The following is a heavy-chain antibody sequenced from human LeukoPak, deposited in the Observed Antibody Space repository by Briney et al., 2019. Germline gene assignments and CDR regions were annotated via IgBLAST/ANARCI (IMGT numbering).Heavy chain of an antibody. V-gene: IGHV3-23*01. Sequence: QAGGSLRLSCAASAFTFSSYAMSWVRQAPGKGLEGVSTISGSGGSTYYADSVKGRFTISRDNSKNTLYLQMNSLRAEDTAVYYCAKTLSLNWYFDLWGRGTLVTVSS. J-gene: IGHJ2*01. CDR1: AFTFSSYA. CDR3: AKTLSLNWYFDL. D-gene: IGHD2/OR15-2a*01. CDR2: ISGSGGST.